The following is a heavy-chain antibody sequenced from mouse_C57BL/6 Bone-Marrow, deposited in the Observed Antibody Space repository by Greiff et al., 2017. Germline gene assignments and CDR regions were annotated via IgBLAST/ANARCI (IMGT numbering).Heavy chain of an antibody. D-gene: IGHD1-1*01. CDR1: GYTFTSYW. J-gene: IGHJ1*03. V-gene: IGHV1-69*01. CDR3: ARRGGSTVVAHFDV. Sequence: VQLQQPGAELVMPGASVKLSCKASGYTFTSYWMHWVKQRPGQGLEWIGEIDPSDSYTNYNQKFKGKSTLTVDKSSSTAYMQLSSLTSADSAVYYCARRGGSTVVAHFDVWGTGTTVTVSS. CDR2: IDPSDSYT.